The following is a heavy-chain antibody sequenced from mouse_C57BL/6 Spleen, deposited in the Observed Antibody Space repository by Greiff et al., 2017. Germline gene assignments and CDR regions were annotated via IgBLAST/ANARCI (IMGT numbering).Heavy chain of an antibody. CDR1: GYTFTSYW. CDR2: IDPSDSYT. V-gene: IGHV1-50*01. Sequence: QVQLQQPGAELVKPGASVKLSCKASGYTFTSYWMQWVKQRPGQGLEWIGEIDPSDSYTNYNQKFKGKATLTVDTSSSTAYMQLSSLTSEDSAVYYCARWRLRQNAMDYWGQGTSVTVSS. J-gene: IGHJ4*01. D-gene: IGHD2-4*01. CDR3: ARWRLRQNAMDY.